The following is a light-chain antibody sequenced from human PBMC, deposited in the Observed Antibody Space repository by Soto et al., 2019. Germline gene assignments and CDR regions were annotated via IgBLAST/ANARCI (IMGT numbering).Light chain of an antibody. CDR1: SSNIGAGYD. CDR2: GNN. J-gene: IGLJ2*01. Sequence: QLVLTQPPSVSGAPGQRVTISCTGCSSNIGAGYDVHWYQQLPGTAPKLLIYGNNNRPSGVPDRFSGSKSDISASLAITGLQAEDEADYYCQSYDNSLSGSKVFGGGTKLTVL. V-gene: IGLV1-40*01. CDR3: QSYDNSLSGSKV.